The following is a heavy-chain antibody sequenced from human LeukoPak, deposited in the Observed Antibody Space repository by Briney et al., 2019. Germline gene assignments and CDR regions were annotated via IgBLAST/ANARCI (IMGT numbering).Heavy chain of an antibody. CDR1: GFTFSNAW. CDR3: SRDKFYVWFDP. V-gene: IGHV3-15*01. J-gene: IGHJ5*02. CDR2: IKSKTDGGTT. D-gene: IGHD3-16*01. Sequence: GWSLRLSCAASGFTFSNAWMSWVRQAPGKGLEWVGRIKSKTDGGTTDYAPPVKGRFTISRDDSKNTLYLQMNSLKTEDTAVYYCSRDKFYVWFDPWRQGTLVTVSS.